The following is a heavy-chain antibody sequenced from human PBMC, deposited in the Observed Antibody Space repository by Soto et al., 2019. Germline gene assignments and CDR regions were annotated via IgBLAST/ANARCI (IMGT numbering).Heavy chain of an antibody. J-gene: IGHJ6*03. V-gene: IGHV1-18*01. CDR2: ISAYNGNT. CDR1: GYTFTSYG. Sequence: ASVKVSCKASGYTFTSYGISWVQQAPGQGLEWMGWISAYNGNTNYAQKLQGRVTMTTDTSTSTAYMELRSLRSDDTAVYYCARVSRLDFWSGSGYYMDVWGKGTTVTSP. CDR3: ARVSRLDFWSGSGYYMDV. D-gene: IGHD3-3*01.